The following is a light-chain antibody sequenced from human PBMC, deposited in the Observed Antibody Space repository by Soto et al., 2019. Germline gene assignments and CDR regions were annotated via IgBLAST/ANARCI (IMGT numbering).Light chain of an antibody. CDR1: QAISNY. V-gene: IGKV1-39*01. J-gene: IGKJ5*01. CDR2: GAK. Sequence: DVEMSQTHSFLSASVGDRVTITCRASQAISNYLNWYQQKPGKAPNLLIFGAKTLQSGVPSRFSGSGSGTDFTLTISSLQPEDFATYYCQQSYSTPQTFGQGTRLEIK. CDR3: QQSYSTPQT.